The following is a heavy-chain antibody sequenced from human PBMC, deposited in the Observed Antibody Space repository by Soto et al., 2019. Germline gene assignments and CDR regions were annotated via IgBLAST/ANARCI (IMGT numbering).Heavy chain of an antibody. CDR1: GFSFISSGEG. CDR2: IYWDDDR. V-gene: IGHV2-5*02. J-gene: IGHJ4*02. CDR3: AHRQRIIRYFDLGYFDS. D-gene: IGHD3-9*01. Sequence: QITLKESGPPLLKPTQTLTLTCTFSGFSFISSGEGVGWIRQPPGKALEWLALIYWDDDRRYNPSLENSLTITKDNAPARSQVFLTLTDVDPADTATYYCAHRQRIIRYFDLGYFDSWGQGAPVTVSS.